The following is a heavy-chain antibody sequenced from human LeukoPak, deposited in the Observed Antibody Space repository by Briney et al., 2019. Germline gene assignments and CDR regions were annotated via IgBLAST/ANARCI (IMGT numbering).Heavy chain of an antibody. CDR3: ARADYYILTGYAPDV. D-gene: IGHD3-9*01. CDR1: GGSISSYY. CDR2: IYYSGST. V-gene: IGHV4-59*01. Sequence: SETLSLTCTVSGGSISSYYWSWIRQPPGKGLEWIGYIYYSGSTNYNPSLKSRVTISVDTSKNQFSLKLSSVTAADTAVYYCARADYYILTGYAPDVWGQGTTVTVSS. J-gene: IGHJ6*02.